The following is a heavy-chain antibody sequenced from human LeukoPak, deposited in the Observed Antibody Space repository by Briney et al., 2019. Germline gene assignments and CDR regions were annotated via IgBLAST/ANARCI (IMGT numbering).Heavy chain of an antibody. D-gene: IGHD2-2*01. Sequence: RPSETLSLTCAVYGGSFSGYYWSWIRQPPGKGLEWIGEINHSGSTNYNPSLKSRVTISVDTSKNQFSLKLSSVTAADTAVYYCARLVVPAAMEEWFDPWGQGTLVTVSS. J-gene: IGHJ5*02. V-gene: IGHV4-34*01. CDR2: INHSGST. CDR3: ARLVVPAAMEEWFDP. CDR1: GGSFSGYY.